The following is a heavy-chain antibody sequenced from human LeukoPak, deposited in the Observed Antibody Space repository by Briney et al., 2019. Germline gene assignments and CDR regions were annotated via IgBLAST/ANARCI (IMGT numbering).Heavy chain of an antibody. CDR1: GFTFSSYT. Sequence: GGSLRLSCAASGFTFSSYTMKWVRQAPGKGLEWVSVIYSGGGTYYADSVKGRFTISRDNSKNTLYLQMNSLRAEDTAVYYCARGLPPNYYYYMDVWGKGTTVTISS. J-gene: IGHJ6*03. CDR3: ARGLPPNYYYYMDV. CDR2: IYSGGGT. V-gene: IGHV3-66*01.